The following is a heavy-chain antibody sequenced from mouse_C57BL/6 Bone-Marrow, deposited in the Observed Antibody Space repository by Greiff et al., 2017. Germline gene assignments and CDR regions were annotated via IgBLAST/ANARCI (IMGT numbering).Heavy chain of an antibody. D-gene: IGHD2-5*01. J-gene: IGHJ1*03. CDR2: IYPGSGST. CDR1: GYTFTSYW. CDR3: ARPYYSNYWYFDV. V-gene: IGHV1-55*01. Sequence: QVQLQQPGAELVKPGASVKMSCKASGYTFTSYWITWVKQRPGQGLEWIGDIYPGSGSTNYNEKFKSKATLTVDTSSSTAYMQLSSLTSEDAAVYYCARPYYSNYWYFDVWGTGTTVTVSA.